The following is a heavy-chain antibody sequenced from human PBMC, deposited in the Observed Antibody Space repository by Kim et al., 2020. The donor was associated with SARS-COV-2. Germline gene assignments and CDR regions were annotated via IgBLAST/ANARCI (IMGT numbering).Heavy chain of an antibody. CDR3: ARVLLIFRVVTPLGY. V-gene: IGHV3-48*02. Sequence: SVKGRLTISRTNAKNSLYLQMNSLRDEGTAVYYCARVLLIFRVVTPLGYWGQGTLVTVSS. J-gene: IGHJ4*02. D-gene: IGHD3-3*01.